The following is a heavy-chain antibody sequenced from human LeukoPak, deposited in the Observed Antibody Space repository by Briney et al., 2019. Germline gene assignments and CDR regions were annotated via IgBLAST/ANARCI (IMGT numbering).Heavy chain of an antibody. CDR1: GYTFTSYY. D-gene: IGHD6-13*01. CDR3: ARLGPGIAASDHWLDP. V-gene: IGHV1-46*01. J-gene: IGHJ5*02. Sequence: ASVKVSCKASGYTFTSYYMHWVRQAPGQGLEWMGIINPSGGSTSYAQKLQGRVTMTRDTSTSTVYMELSSLRSEDTAVYYCARLGPGIAASDHWLDPWGQGTLVTVSS. CDR2: INPSGGST.